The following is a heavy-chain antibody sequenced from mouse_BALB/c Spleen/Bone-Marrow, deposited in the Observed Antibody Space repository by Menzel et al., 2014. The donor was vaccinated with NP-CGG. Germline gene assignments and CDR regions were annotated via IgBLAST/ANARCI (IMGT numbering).Heavy chain of an antibody. CDR3: ARQRGYAYAMDY. CDR1: GFAFSGYD. V-gene: IGHV5-12-1*01. D-gene: IGHD2-2*01. CDR2: ISSGGSNT. J-gene: IGHJ4*01. Sequence: EVQLVESGGGLVKPGGSLILSCAASGFAFSGYDMSWVRQTPEKRLEWVAYISSGGSNTYYPDTVKGRFTISRDNAKNTLYLQMNSPKSEDTAMYYCARQRGYAYAMDYWGQGTSVTVSS.